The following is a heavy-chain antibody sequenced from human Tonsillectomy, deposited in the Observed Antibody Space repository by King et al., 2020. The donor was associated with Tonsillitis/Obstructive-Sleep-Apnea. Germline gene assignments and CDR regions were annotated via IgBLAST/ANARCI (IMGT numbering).Heavy chain of an antibody. CDR3: AKVRDINYTLHAFDI. Sequence: VQLVESGGGLVQPGGSLRLSCAASGFTFSSYAMSWVRQAPGKGLEWGSAISGSGGSIHYADSVKGRFTTSREKSKNTLFLQMYSLRAEDTAVYYCAKVRDINYTLHAFDIWGQGTMVTVSS. D-gene: IGHD4-11*01. CDR1: GFTFSSYA. CDR2: ISGSGGSI. V-gene: IGHV3-23*04. J-gene: IGHJ3*02.